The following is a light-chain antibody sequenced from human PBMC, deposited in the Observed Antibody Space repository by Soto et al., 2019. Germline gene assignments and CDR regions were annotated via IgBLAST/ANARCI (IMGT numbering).Light chain of an antibody. J-gene: IGKJ1*01. CDR2: DAS. CDR1: QSVSSY. Sequence: EIVLTQSPATLSLSPGERATLSCRASQSVSSYLAWYRQKPGQAPRLLIYDASNRATGIPARFSGSGSGTDFTLTISRLEPEDLAVYYCQQYDGSVWTFGQGTKVDIK. CDR3: QQYDGSVWT. V-gene: IGKV3-11*01.